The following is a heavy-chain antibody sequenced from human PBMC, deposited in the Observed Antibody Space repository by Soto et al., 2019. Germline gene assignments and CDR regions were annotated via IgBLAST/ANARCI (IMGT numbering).Heavy chain of an antibody. V-gene: IGHV3-30*03. CDR3: AGLGYCISTSCYGYGWSHFDY. CDR1: GFTFSSYG. Sequence: ESGGGVVQPGRSLRLSCAASGFTFSSYGMHWVRQAPGKGLEWVAVISYDGSNKYYADSVKGRFTISRDNSKNTLYLQMNSLRAEDTAVYYCAGLGYCISTSCYGYGWSHFDYWGQGTLVTVSS. D-gene: IGHD2-2*01. J-gene: IGHJ4*02. CDR2: ISYDGSNK.